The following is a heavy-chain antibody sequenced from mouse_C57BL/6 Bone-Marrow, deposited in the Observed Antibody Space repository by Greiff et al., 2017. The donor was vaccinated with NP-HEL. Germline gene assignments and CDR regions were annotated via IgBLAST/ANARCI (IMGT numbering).Heavy chain of an antibody. CDR1: GFSLTSYG. CDR3: ARSPHYYGSSPFAY. CDR2: IWSGGST. D-gene: IGHD1-1*01. J-gene: IGHJ3*01. Sequence: VNLVESGPGLVQPSQSLSITCTVSGFSLTSYGVHWVRQSPGKGLEWLGVIWSGGSTDYNAAFISRLSISKDNSKSQVFFKMNSLQADDTAIYYCARSPHYYGSSPFAYWGQGTLVTVSA. V-gene: IGHV2-2*01.